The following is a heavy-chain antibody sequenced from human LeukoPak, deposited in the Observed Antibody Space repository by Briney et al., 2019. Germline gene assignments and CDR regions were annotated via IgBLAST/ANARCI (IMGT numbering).Heavy chain of an antibody. V-gene: IGHV1-69*04. CDR2: IIPILGIA. J-gene: IGHJ3*02. Sequence: SVKVSCKASGGTFSSYAISWVRQAPGQGLEWMGRIIPILGIANYAQKFQGRVTITADKSTSTAYMELSSLRSEDTAVYYCARGRYSGSYLDAFDIWGQGTMVTVSS. CDR3: ARGRYSGSYLDAFDI. D-gene: IGHD1-26*01. CDR1: GGTFSSYA.